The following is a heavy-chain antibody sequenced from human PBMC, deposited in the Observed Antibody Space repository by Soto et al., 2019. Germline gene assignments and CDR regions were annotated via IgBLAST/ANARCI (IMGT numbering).Heavy chain of an antibody. CDR2: INHSGST. CDR3: ATPRNRGEAIGLQPFDY. J-gene: IGHJ4*02. Sequence: SETLSLTCAVYGGSFSGYYWSWIRQPPGKGLEWIGEINHSGSTNYNPSLKSRVTISVDTSKNQFSLKLSSVTAADTAVYYCATPRNRGEAIGLQPFDYWGQGTLVTVSS. D-gene: IGHD2-8*01. V-gene: IGHV4-34*01. CDR1: GGSFSGYY.